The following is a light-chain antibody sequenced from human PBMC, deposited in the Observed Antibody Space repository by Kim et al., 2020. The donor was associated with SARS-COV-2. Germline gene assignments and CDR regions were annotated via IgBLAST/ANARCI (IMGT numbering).Light chain of an antibody. CDR1: QSIDTY. V-gene: IGKV1-39*01. J-gene: IGKJ1*01. Sequence: AAVGARLTIPCRASQSIDTYLKWYQQKPGKAPKLLIYSVSNLQSGVPSRFSGSGSGTDFTLTISNLQPEDFATYFCQQSYTTPRTFGQGTKVDIK. CDR3: QQSYTTPRT. CDR2: SVS.